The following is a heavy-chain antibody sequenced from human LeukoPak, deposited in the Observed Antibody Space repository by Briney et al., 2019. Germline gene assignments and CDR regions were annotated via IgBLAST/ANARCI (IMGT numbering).Heavy chain of an antibody. CDR2: IKPDTGGT. CDR3: ARVGGGAAAVVFDF. J-gene: IGHJ3*01. V-gene: IGHV1-2*02. Sequence: ASVKVSCKASGYTFTDHYLHWVRQAPGQGLEWLGWIKPDTGGTLYGPKFQGRVTLTRDTSISTASMELSRLTSDDTAVYYCARVGGGAAAVVFDFWDQGTMVTVSS. D-gene: IGHD6-13*01. CDR1: GYTFTDHY.